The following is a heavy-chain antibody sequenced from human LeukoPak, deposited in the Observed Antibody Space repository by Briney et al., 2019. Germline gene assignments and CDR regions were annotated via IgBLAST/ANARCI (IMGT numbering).Heavy chain of an antibody. CDR2: ISGSGATT. CDR1: GFTVNSNY. J-gene: IGHJ3*01. D-gene: IGHD3-22*01. V-gene: IGHV3-23*01. CDR3: AKMTTGYYYTAFDV. Sequence: PGGSLRLSCAASGFTVNSNYMSWLRQAPGKGLEWVSRISGSGATTDYADSVKGRFTISRDNSKNTLFLQMNSLRAEDTAVYYCAKMTTGYYYTAFDVWGQGTMVTVSS.